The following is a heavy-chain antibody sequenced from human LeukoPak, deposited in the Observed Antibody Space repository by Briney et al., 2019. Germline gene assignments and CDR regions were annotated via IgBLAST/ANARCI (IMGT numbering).Heavy chain of an antibody. CDR1: GFTLSSYE. V-gene: IGHV3-23*01. D-gene: IGHD2-2*01. CDR2: IDYSGGST. J-gene: IGHJ5*01. Sequence: GGSLRLSCTVSGFTLSSYEMSWIRQAPGKGLEWVSSIDYSGGSTYYADSVKGRFTISRDNSKDTLYLQLNSLRADDTAVYYCAKDRHAPGRYCSSTSCFPFDSWGQGTLVTVSS. CDR3: AKDRHAPGRYCSSTSCFPFDS.